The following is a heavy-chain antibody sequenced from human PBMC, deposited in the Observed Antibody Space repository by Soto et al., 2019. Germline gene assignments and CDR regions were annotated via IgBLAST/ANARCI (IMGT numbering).Heavy chain of an antibody. D-gene: IGHD6-13*01. J-gene: IGHJ6*02. V-gene: IGHV4-4*07. CDR3: ARYSSNWFQTEGLDV. CDR1: GGSINSYY. CDR2: IDSSGNT. Sequence: QVQLQESGPGLVKASETLSLTCTVSGGSINSYYWSWIRQPAGKGLEWIGRIDSSGNTNYNPSLRSRVTMAVDTSKSQFSLSLTSVTAADTAVYYCARYSSNWFQTEGLDVWGQGTTVTVSS.